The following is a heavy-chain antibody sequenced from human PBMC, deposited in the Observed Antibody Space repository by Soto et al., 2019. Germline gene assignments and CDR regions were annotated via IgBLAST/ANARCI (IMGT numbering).Heavy chain of an antibody. CDR1: GFTVSNNY. J-gene: IGHJ4*02. CDR2: IYGVGNT. CDR3: ARDQNC. Sequence: PGGSLRLSCAASGFTVSNNYMGWVRQAPGKRLEWISLIYGVGNTNYADSVKGRFTISIDNSKNTLYLQMNSLRAGDTAVYYCARDQNCWGQGTLVTVSS. V-gene: IGHV3-66*01.